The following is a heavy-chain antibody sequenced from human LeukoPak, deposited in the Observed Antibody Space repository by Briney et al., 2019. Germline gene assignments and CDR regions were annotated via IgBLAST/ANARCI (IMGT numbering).Heavy chain of an antibody. CDR2: INSDGSST. J-gene: IGHJ2*01. D-gene: IGHD7-27*01. CDR3: ASFFLGSWYFDL. V-gene: IGHV3-74*01. CDR1: GFTFSSYW. Sequence: GGSLRLSCAASGFTFSSYWMHWVRQAPGKGLVWVSRINSDGSSTSYADSVKGRFTISRDNAKNTLYLEMNSLRAEDTAVYYCASFFLGSWYFDLWGRGTPVTVSS.